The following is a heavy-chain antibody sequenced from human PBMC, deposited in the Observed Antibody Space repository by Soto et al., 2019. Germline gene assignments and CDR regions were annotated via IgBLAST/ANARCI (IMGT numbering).Heavy chain of an antibody. CDR3: TTDSYSTMIVVRFDY. Sequence: GGSLRLSCAASGFTVSNNYMSWVRQAPGKGLEWVSVIYSGGITYNADSVKGRFTTSRDNSKNTLYLQMNSLRAEDTAVYYCTTDSYSTMIVVRFDYWGHGTLVTVSS. CDR2: IYSGGIT. V-gene: IGHV3-66*01. D-gene: IGHD3-22*01. J-gene: IGHJ4*01. CDR1: GFTVSNNY.